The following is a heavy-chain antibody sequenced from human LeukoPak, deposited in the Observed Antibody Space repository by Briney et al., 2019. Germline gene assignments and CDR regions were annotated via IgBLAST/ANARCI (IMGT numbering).Heavy chain of an antibody. Sequence: SETLSLTCTVSGGSISSYSWSWIRQPAGKGLEWIGRIYSNGSTNYNPSLKSRVTMSVDTSKNQFSLKLSSVTAADTAVYYCARTTEGGYTYDYFYYYYMDVWGKGTTVTISS. CDR1: GGSISSYS. CDR2: IYSNGST. V-gene: IGHV4-4*07. J-gene: IGHJ6*03. D-gene: IGHD5-18*01. CDR3: ARTTEGGYTYDYFYYYYMDV.